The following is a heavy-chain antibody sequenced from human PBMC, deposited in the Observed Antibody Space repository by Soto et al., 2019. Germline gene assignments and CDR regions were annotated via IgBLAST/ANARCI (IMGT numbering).Heavy chain of an antibody. CDR2: IYHSGST. CDR3: ARVPGP. V-gene: IGHV4-30-2*01. J-gene: IGHJ5*02. D-gene: IGHD3-10*01. CDR1: GGSISSGGYS. Sequence: SVTLSLTCAVSGGSISSGGYSWSWIRQPPGKGLEWIGYIYHSGSTYYNSSLKSRVTISVDRSKNQFSLKLSSVTAADTAVYYCARVPGPWGQRTLVTVSS.